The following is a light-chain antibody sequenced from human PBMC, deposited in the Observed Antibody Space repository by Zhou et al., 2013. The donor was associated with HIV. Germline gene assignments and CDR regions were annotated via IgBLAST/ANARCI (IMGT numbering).Light chain of an antibody. V-gene: IGLV2-14*03. CDR1: SSDVGGYNY. CDR2: DVS. J-gene: IGLJ3*02. Sequence: QSALTQPASVSGSPGQSITISCSGTSSDVGGYNYVSWYQQHPGKAPKLMIYDVSERPSGVSSRFSGSKSGNTASLTISGLQAEDEADYYCNSYTSSTTLVFGGGTKLTVL. CDR3: NSYTSSTTLV.